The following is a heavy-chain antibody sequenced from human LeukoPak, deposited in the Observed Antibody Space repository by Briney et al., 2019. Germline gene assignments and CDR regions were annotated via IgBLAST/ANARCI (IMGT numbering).Heavy chain of an antibody. V-gene: IGHV3-48*01. J-gene: IGHJ3*02. CDR1: GFTFRSYR. D-gene: IGHD3-22*01. CDR2: ISSSSSTI. CDR3: ARKGGTYYYDSSGYYYRGDAFDI. Sequence: PGGSLRLSCAAPGFTFRSYRMNWVRQAPGKGLEWVSYISSSSSTIYYADSVKGRFTISRDNAKNSLYLQMNSLRAEDTAVYYCARKGGTYYYDSSGYYYRGDAFDIWGQGTMVTVSS.